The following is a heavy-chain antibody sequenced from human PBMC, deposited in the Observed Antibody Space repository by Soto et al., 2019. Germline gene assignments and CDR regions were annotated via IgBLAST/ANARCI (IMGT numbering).Heavy chain of an antibody. CDR3: ARGHYGDGLG. D-gene: IGHD4-17*01. Sequence: EVQLVESGGGLVQPGGSLRLSCAASGFTFSNFWMTWVRQPPGKGLEWVANIRYDGSERYHVDSVKGRFTISRDNDKNSLYLQMNSLGVDDTAMYYCARGHYGDGLGWGQGTLVTVSS. CDR1: GFTFSNFW. CDR2: IRYDGSER. V-gene: IGHV3-7*05. J-gene: IGHJ4*02.